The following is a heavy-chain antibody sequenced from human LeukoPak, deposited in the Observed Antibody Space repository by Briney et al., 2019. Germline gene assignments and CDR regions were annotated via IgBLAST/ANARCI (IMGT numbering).Heavy chain of an antibody. Sequence: PGGALRLSCAASGFTFSSYSMNWVRQAPGKGLEWVSSISSSSNYIYHADSVKGRFTISRDNAKNSLYLQMNSLRAEDTAVYYCARDHYALPPDYWGQGTLVTVSS. D-gene: IGHD2-2*01. CDR1: GFTFSSYS. V-gene: IGHV3-21*01. J-gene: IGHJ4*02. CDR3: ARDHYALPPDY. CDR2: ISSSSNYI.